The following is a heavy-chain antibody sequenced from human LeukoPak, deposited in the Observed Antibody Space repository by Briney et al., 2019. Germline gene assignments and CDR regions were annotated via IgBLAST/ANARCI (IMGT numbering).Heavy chain of an antibody. CDR2: ITADGTE. D-gene: IGHD5-24*01. V-gene: IGHV3-15*01. J-gene: IGHJ4*02. CDR3: TTAPTRGWLPYFDY. Sequence: GGSLRLSCAVSGLTFSDAWISWVRQAPGKGLEWVARITADGTEDYAAPVNARFTASRDDSNTTVYLQMNSLTTEDTAVYYCTTAPTRGWLPYFDYWGQGTVVTVSS. CDR1: GLTFSDAW.